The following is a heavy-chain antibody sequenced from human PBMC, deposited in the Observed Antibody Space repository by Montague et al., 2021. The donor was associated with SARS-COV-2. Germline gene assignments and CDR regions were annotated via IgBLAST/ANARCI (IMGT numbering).Heavy chain of an antibody. CDR3: ARLIGSGWTDAFDF. J-gene: IGHJ3*01. V-gene: IGHV4-59*02. CDR1: GDSVNTNQ. D-gene: IGHD6-19*01. Sequence: SETLSLTSVVSGDSVNTNQWTWVRQPPGKGLEWIGHVFYTGSTKYNPSLESRVTISIDTSKNQFALRLNSVSAADTAIYYCARLIGSGWTDAFDFWGQGTMVTVSS. CDR2: VFYTGST.